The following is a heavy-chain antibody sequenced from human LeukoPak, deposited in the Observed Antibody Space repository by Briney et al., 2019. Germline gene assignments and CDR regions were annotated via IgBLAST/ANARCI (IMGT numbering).Heavy chain of an antibody. CDR2: IKQDGSEK. CDR3: AREGGYNWNDVPFDY. J-gene: IGHJ4*02. V-gene: IGHV3-7*01. Sequence: GGSLRLSCAASGFTFSSYWMSWVRQAPGKGLEWVANIKQDGSEKYYVDSVKGRFTISRDNAKNSLYLQMNSLRAEDTAVYYCAREGGYNWNDVPFDYWGQGTLVTVSS. D-gene: IGHD1-1*01. CDR1: GFTFSSYW.